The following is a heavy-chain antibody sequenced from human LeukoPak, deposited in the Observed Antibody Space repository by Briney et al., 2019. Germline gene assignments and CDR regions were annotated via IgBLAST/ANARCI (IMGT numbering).Heavy chain of an antibody. CDR2: ISSGVIGT. J-gene: IGHJ4*02. D-gene: IGHD6-19*01. CDR1: GFTFSRFG. V-gene: IGHV3-23*01. CDR3: ASSLSSGWGPVDDY. Sequence: GGSLRLSCAASGFTFSRFGMSWVRQAPGKGLEWVSTISSGVIGTYYADSVRGRFAIYRDDAKKSVYLQMNSLRAEDTAVYYCASSLSSGWGPVDDYWGQGIMVTVSS.